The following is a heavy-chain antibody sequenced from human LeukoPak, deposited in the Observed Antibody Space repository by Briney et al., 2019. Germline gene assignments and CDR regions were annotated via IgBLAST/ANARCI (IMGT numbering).Heavy chain of an antibody. D-gene: IGHD3-22*01. CDR2: INQGGSEK. Sequence: GGSLRLSCAASGFTFSTYWMSWVRQVPGKGLEWVANINQGGSEKYYVDSVKGRFTISRDNAKNSLYLQMNSLRAEDTAVYYCARIYDNSGYYDYWGQGTLVTVSS. V-gene: IGHV3-7*04. J-gene: IGHJ4*02. CDR1: GFTFSTYW. CDR3: ARIYDNSGYYDY.